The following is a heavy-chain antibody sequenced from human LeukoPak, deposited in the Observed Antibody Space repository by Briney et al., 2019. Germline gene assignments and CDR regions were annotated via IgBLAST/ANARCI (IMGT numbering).Heavy chain of an antibody. D-gene: IGHD3-10*01. J-gene: IGHJ3*02. CDR2: IRYDGRNK. Sequence: GGSLRLSCAASGFTFSTYGMHWVRQAPGKGLEWVAFIRYDGRNKYYADSVKGRFTISRDNSKNTLYLQMNSLRADDTAVYYCARDPYYYGSGSLDAFDIWGQGTMVTVSS. CDR3: ARDPYYYGSGSLDAFDI. CDR1: GFTFSTYG. V-gene: IGHV3-30*02.